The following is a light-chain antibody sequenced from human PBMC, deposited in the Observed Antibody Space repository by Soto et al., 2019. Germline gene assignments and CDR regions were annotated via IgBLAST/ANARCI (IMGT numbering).Light chain of an antibody. CDR1: QSVGSY. Sequence: EIVLTQSPATLSLSPGERATLACRASQSVGSYLAWYQHKPGQAPRLLIHDASNRATGIPARFSGSGSGTAFTLTISSLEPEDSAVYYCQQRSNWPRGTFGQGTKLEIK. V-gene: IGKV3-11*01. CDR2: DAS. J-gene: IGKJ2*02. CDR3: QQRSNWPRGT.